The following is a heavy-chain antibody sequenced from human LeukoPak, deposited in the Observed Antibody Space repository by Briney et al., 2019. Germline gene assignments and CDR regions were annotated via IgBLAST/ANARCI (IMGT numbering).Heavy chain of an antibody. V-gene: IGHV3-53*01. CDR2: IYSNGKE. CDR1: GFSVDSNY. D-gene: IGHD2-15*01. J-gene: IGHJ5*01. Sequence: GGSLRLSCSASGFSVDSNYMSWVRQAPGKGLEWVSVIYSNGKEYYPESAKGRFTISRDISKNSLDLQMNRLRGEDTAVYYCARESPTSGIDSWGQGTLVIVSS. CDR3: ARESPTSGIDS.